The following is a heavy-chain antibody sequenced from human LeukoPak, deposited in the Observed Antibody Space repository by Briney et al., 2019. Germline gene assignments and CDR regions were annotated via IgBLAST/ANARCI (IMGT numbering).Heavy chain of an antibody. CDR1: GGSISSGGYS. CDR2: IYYSGST. D-gene: IGHD3-10*01. J-gene: IGHJ4*02. Sequence: SETLSLTCAVSGGSISSGGYSWSWIRQPPGKGLEWIGYIYYSGSTYYNPSLKSRVTISVDTSKNQFSLKLSSVTAADTAVYYCARLPLWFGESGGFDYWGQGTLVTVSS. CDR3: ARLPLWFGESGGFDY. V-gene: IGHV4-30-4*07.